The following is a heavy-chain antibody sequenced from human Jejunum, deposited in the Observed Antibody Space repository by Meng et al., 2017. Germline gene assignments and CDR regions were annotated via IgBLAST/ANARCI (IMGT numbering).Heavy chain of an antibody. Sequence: GESLKISCVGSGFTFGQYAISWVRQAPGKGLEWVSGITGGYRISYADSVKGRFTISRDNSKNTLYLQMDSLRAEDTAIYYCAKVNWGSGLSNCWGQGTLVTVSS. CDR2: ITGGYRI. J-gene: IGHJ4*02. CDR3: AKVNWGSGLSNC. V-gene: IGHV3-23*01. CDR1: GFTFGQYA. D-gene: IGHD3-16*01.